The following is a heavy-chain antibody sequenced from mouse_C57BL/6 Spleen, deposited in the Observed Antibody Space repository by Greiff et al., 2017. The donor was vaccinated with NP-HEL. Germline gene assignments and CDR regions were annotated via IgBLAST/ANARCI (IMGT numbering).Heavy chain of an antibody. V-gene: IGHV1-81*01. CDR1: GYTFTSYG. J-gene: IGHJ4*01. CDR2: IYPRSGNT. CDR3: ARRDGNSYYAMDY. Sequence: VKLMESGAELARPGASVKLSCKASGYTFTSYGISWVKQRTGQGLEWIGEIYPRSGNTYYNEKFKGKATLTADKSSSTAYMELRSLTSEDSAVYFCARRDGNSYYAMDYWGQGTSVTVSS. D-gene: IGHD2-1*01.